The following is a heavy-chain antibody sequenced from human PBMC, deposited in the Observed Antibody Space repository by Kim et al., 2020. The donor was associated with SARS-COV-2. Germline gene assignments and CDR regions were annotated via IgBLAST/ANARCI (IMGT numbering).Heavy chain of an antibody. CDR1: GFTFSSYG. D-gene: IGHD4-17*01. J-gene: IGHJ3*02. Sequence: GGSLRLSCAASGFTFSSYGMHWVRQAPGKGLEWVAVXWYDGSNKYYADSVKGRFTISRDNSKNTLYLQMNSLRAEDTAVYYCAKRSIPVPDYGXYNDAFDIWGQGTMVTVSS. CDR2: XWYDGSNK. V-gene: IGHV3-33*06. CDR3: AKRSIPVPDYGXYNDAFDI.